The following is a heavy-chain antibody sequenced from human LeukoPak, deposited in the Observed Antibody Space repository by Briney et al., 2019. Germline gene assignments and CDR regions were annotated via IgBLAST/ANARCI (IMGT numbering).Heavy chain of an antibody. V-gene: IGHV3-23*01. D-gene: IGHD4-23*01. CDR3: ARKNGDWYLLEDF. J-gene: IGHJ4*02. CDR1: GFTFSSYA. Sequence: PGGSLRLSCAASGFTFSSYAMSWVRQAPGKGLEWVSGISGGGGSTNYADFARGRFTISRDNSKNTLYLQMSSLRVEDTAVFYCARKNGDWYLLEDFWGQGTLVTVS. CDR2: ISGGGGST.